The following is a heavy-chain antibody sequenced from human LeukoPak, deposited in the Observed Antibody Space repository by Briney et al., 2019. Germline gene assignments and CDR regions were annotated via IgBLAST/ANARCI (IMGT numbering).Heavy chain of an antibody. CDR1: GGSFSGYY. Sequence: SETLSLTCAVYGGSFSGYYWSWIRQPPGKGLEWIGYIYYSGSTNYNPSLKSRVTISVDTSKNQFSLKLSSVTAADTAVYYCARLSWDAFDIWGQGTMVTVSS. J-gene: IGHJ3*02. V-gene: IGHV4-59*08. CDR3: ARLSWDAFDI. CDR2: IYYSGST.